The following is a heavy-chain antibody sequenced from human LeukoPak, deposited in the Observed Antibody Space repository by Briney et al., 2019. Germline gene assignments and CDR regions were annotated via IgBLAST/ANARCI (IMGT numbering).Heavy chain of an antibody. D-gene: IGHD3-10*01. V-gene: IGHV3-30*02. Sequence: GGSLRLSCVASGFIFSSYGMHWVRQAPGKGLEWVAFIRYDGSTKYYGDSVRGRFTISRDNSNTLFLQMNSLRAEDTAVYYCAGVPVLLWFGEPQGDYMDVWGKGTTVTVSS. J-gene: IGHJ6*03. CDR3: AGVPVLLWFGEPQGDYMDV. CDR2: IRYDGSTK. CDR1: GFIFSSYG.